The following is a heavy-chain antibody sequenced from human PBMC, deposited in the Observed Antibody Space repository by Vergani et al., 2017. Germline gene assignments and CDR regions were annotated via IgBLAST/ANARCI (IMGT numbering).Heavy chain of an antibody. J-gene: IGHJ4*02. V-gene: IGHV1-2*02. Sequence: QVQLVQSGAEVQKPGASVKVSCKASGYTFTGYYMHWVRQAPGHGLEWMGWSNTNSSGTNYAQKFQGRVTMTRYTSISTAYLELSRLRYDDTAVYYCARGSELWTTAVTTFANYWGQGTLVTVSS. CDR3: ARGSELWTTAVTTFANY. CDR2: SNTNSSGT. CDR1: GYTFTGYY. D-gene: IGHD4-17*01.